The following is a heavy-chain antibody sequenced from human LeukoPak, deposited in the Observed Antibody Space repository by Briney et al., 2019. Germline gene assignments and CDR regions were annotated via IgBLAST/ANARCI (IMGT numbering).Heavy chain of an antibody. CDR2: IWYDGSSK. D-gene: IGHD2-2*01. J-gene: IGHJ6*03. V-gene: IGHV3-33*06. Sequence: PGRSLRLSCAASGFTFSSYGMHWVRQAPGKGLEWVAVIWYDGSSKYYADSVKGRFTISRDNSKNTLYLQMNSLRAEDTAVYYCAKSSSPYYYYYYMDVWGKGTTVTVSS. CDR1: GFTFSSYG. CDR3: AKSSSPYYYYYYMDV.